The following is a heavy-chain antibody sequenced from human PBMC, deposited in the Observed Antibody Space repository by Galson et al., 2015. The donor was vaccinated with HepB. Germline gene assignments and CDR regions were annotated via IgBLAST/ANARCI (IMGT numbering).Heavy chain of an antibody. Sequence: SLRLSCAASGFTFSDYYMSWIRQAPGKGLEWVSYISSSSSYTNYADSVKGRFTISRDNAKNSPYLQMNSLRAEDTAVYYCARSTGNRGYFDYWGQGTLVTVSA. D-gene: IGHD1-1*01. CDR3: ARSTGNRGYFDY. CDR2: ISSSSSYT. J-gene: IGHJ4*02. CDR1: GFTFSDYY. V-gene: IGHV3-11*03.